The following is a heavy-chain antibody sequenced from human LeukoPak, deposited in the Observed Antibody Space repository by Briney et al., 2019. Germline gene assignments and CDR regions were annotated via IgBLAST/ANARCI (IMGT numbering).Heavy chain of an antibody. D-gene: IGHD4-23*01. CDR2: FSYDGRN. CDR3: AGAGLRSSLRWSGSPNGRYGMDV. V-gene: IGHV4-39*01. CDR1: GGSISSSNYN. Sequence: SETLSLTCTVSGGSISSSNYNWGWVRQPPGKGLEWIGSFSYDGRNYHNPSLKSRVTVSVDTSKNQFSLTLSSVTAADTAVYFCAGAGLRSSLRWSGSPNGRYGMDVWGQGTTVTVSS. J-gene: IGHJ6*02.